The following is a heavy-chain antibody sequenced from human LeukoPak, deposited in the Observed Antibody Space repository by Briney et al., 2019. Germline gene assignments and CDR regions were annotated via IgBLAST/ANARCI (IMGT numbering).Heavy chain of an antibody. CDR1: GGSFSGSY. CDR3: ARVMTTVTTFKTYSYGMDV. CDR2: INHSGGT. V-gene: IGHV4-34*01. D-gene: IGHD4-17*01. Sequence: SETLSLTCAVYGGSFSGSYWTWIRQPPGKGLEWIGEINHSGGTNYNPSLKSRVTISLDTSKNQFSLRLSSVTAADTAVYYCARVMTTVTTFKTYSYGMDVWGQGTTVTVSS. J-gene: IGHJ6*02.